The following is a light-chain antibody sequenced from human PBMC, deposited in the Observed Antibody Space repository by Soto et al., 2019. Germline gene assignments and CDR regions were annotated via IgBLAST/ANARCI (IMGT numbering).Light chain of an antibody. CDR2: GAS. CDR1: QSVDIN. V-gene: IGKV3-20*01. CDR3: QKYGSSPLT. Sequence: EIAMTPSPAPLSVAPGECAPHSCRASQSVDINLAWYQQKPGQAPRLLIYGASTRAIDMPGRFSGRGSGTDFTLTISRLEPEEFAVYYCQKYGSSPLTVGKGAKVDIK. J-gene: IGKJ1*01.